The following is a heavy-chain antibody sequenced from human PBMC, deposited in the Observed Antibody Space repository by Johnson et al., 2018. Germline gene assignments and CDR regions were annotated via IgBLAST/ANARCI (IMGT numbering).Heavy chain of an antibody. Sequence: QVQLVQSGAEVKKPGSSVKVSCKASGGTFSSYAISWVRQAPGQGLEWMGGIIPIFGTANYAQTFQGRVTITPDESTSTAYMGLSRLRSEDTAVYYCARDWKGVVTAGILYYDYGIGVWGQGTTVTVS. J-gene: IGHJ6*02. D-gene: IGHD2-2*02. CDR3: ARDWKGVVTAGILYYDYGIGV. CDR2: IIPIFGTA. V-gene: IGHV1-69*05. CDR1: GGTFSSYA.